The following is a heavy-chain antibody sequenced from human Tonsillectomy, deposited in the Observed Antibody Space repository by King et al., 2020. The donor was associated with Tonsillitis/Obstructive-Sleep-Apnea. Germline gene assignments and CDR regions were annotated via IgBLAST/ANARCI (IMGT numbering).Heavy chain of an antibody. V-gene: IGHV5-51*01. Sequence: EVQLVESGAEVKKPGESLKISCKGSGYSFTSYWIGWVRQVPGKGLEWMGIIYPGDSDTRYSPSFQGQVTISADKSISTAYLQWSSLKASDTAMFYCARVGLDIAMGQTVDYWGQGTLVTVSS. CDR3: ARVGLDIAMGQTVDY. CDR2: IYPGDSDT. J-gene: IGHJ4*01. D-gene: IGHD5-18*01. CDR1: GYSFTSYW.